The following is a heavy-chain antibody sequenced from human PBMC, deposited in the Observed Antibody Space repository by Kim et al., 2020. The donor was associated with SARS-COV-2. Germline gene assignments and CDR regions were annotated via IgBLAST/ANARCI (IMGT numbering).Heavy chain of an antibody. V-gene: IGHV5-10-1*01. Sequence: GESLKISCKGSGYSFTSYWISWVRQMPGKGLEWMGRIDPSDSYTNYSPSFQGHVTISADKSISTAYLQWSSLKASDTAMYYCARQAGIAAAGADNWFDPWGQGTLVTVSS. J-gene: IGHJ5*02. CDR2: IDPSDSYT. D-gene: IGHD6-13*01. CDR1: GYSFTSYW. CDR3: ARQAGIAAAGADNWFDP.